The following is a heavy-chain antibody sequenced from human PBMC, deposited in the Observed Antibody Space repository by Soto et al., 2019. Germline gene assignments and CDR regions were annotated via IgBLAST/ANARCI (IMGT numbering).Heavy chain of an antibody. J-gene: IGHJ4*02. D-gene: IGHD2-8*01. V-gene: IGHV1-2*02. CDR1: GYTSTGYY. Sequence: ASVKVSCKASGYTSTGYYMHWVRQAPGQGLEWMGWINPNSGGTNYAQKFQGRVTMTRDTSISTAYMELSRLRSDDTAVYYCARLKGGVYAIDYWGQGTLVTVSS. CDR3: ARLKGGVYAIDY. CDR2: INPNSGGT.